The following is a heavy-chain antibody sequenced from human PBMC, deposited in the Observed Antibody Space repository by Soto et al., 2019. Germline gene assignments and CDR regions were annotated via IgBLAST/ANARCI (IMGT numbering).Heavy chain of an antibody. CDR2: ISSSSSYI. J-gene: IGHJ6*02. D-gene: IGHD3-16*02. CDR3: ARDLWGSYRLKGYYGMDV. CDR1: GFTFSSYS. V-gene: IGHV3-21*01. Sequence: PGGSLRLSCAASGFTFSSYSMNWVRQAPGKGLEWVSSISSSSSYIYYADSVKGRFTISRDNAKNSLYLQMNSLRAEDTAVYYCARDLWGSYRLKGYYGMDVWGQGTKVTVSS.